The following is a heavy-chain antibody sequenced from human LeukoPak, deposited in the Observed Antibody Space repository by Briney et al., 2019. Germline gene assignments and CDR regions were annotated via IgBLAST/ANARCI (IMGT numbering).Heavy chain of an antibody. CDR2: MNPNSGNT. D-gene: IGHD2-15*01. J-gene: IGHJ5*02. CDR3: ARSGYCSGGSCYRFDP. Sequence: ASVKVSCKASGYTFTIYGINWVRQATGQGLEWMGWMNPNSGNTGYAQKFQGRVTITRNTSISAGYMELSSLRSEDTAVYYCARSGYCSGGSCYRFDPWGQGNLVTVSS. V-gene: IGHV1-8*03. CDR1: GYTFTIYG.